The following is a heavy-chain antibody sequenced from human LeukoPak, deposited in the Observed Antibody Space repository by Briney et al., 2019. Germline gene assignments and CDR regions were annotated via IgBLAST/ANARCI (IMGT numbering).Heavy chain of an antibody. CDR2: TNPGGGST. J-gene: IGHJ3*02. CDR3: AKDIHYGDYASGAFDI. CDR1: GYTFTSYY. Sequence: ASVKVSCKASGYTFTSYYMYWVRQAPGQGLEWMGLTNPGGGSTNYAQKFQGRVTVTRDMSTSTVYMELSSLRAEDTAVYYCAKDIHYGDYASGAFDIWGQGTMVTVSS. V-gene: IGHV1-46*01. D-gene: IGHD4-17*01.